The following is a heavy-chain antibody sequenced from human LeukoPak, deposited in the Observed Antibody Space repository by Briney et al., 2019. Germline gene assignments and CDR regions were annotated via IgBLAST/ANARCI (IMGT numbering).Heavy chain of an antibody. V-gene: IGHV4-30-4*08. CDR1: GGSITSVNYY. CDR2: INYSGTT. D-gene: IGHD6-6*01. Sequence: SQTPSLTCTVSGGSITSVNYYWSWIRQHPGKGLEWIGYINYSGTTYYNPSLKSRVTISGDTSKNQFSLRLSSVTAADTAVYYCARGTWSSSIDYWGQGTLVTVSS. CDR3: ARGTWSSSIDY. J-gene: IGHJ4*02.